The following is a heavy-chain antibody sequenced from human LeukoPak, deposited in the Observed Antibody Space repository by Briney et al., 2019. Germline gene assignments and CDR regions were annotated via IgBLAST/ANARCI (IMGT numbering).Heavy chain of an antibody. CDR3: ARGIRGVDTAMNDAFDI. CDR1: GGSISIYY. D-gene: IGHD5-18*01. CDR2: IYNSGST. J-gene: IGHJ3*02. V-gene: IGHV4-59*01. Sequence: PSETLSLTCSVSGGSISIYYWSWIRQPTGKGLEWIGYIYNSGSTNYNPSLKSRVTISVDTSKNRFSLKLSSVTAADTAVYYCARGIRGVDTAMNDAFDIWGQGTMVTVSS.